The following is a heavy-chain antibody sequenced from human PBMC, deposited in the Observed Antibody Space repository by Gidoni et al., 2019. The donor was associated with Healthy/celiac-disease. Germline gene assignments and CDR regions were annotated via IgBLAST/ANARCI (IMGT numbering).Heavy chain of an antibody. CDR2: IYSGGST. J-gene: IGHJ6*02. V-gene: IGHV3-53*01. CDR1: GFTVGSTY. D-gene: IGHD5-12*01. CDR3: AREADYSGHDYGGYYYGMDV. Sequence: EVQLVESGGGLIQPGGSLSLSCAASGFTVGSTYMRWVRQAPGKGMEWVSVIYSGGSTYYADSVKGRFTISRDNSKNTLYLQMNSLRAEDTAVYYCAREADYSGHDYGGYYYGMDVWGQGTTVTVSS.